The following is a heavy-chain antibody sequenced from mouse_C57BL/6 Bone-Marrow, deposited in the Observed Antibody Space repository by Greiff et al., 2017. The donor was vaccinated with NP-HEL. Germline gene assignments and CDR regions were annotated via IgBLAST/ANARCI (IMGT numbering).Heavy chain of an antibody. D-gene: IGHD1-1*01. CDR2: INYDGSST. CDR3: ARATVVAFYWYFDV. V-gene: IGHV5-16*01. J-gene: IGHJ1*03. CDR1: GFTFSDYY. Sequence: EVKLMESEGGLVQPGSSMKLSCTASGFTFSDYYMAWVRQVPEKGLEWVANINYDGSSTYYLDSLKSRFIISRDNAKNILYLQMSSLKSEDTATYYCARATVVAFYWYFDVWGTGTTVTVSS.